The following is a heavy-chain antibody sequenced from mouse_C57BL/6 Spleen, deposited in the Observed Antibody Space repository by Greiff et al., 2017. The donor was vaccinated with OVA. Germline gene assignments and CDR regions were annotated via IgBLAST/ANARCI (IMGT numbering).Heavy chain of an antibody. Sequence: VKLVESGPGLVQPSQSLSITCTVSGFSLTSYGVHWVRQSPGKGLEWLGVIWSGGSTDYNAAFISRLSISKDNSKSQVFFKMNSLQADDTAIYYCARNHYGSSYDWYFDVWGTGTTVTVSS. CDR1: GFSLTSYG. CDR3: ARNHYGSSYDWYFDV. D-gene: IGHD1-1*01. CDR2: IWSGGST. V-gene: IGHV2-2*01. J-gene: IGHJ1*03.